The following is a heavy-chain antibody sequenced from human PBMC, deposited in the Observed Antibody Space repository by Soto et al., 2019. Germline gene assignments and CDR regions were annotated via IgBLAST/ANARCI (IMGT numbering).Heavy chain of an antibody. CDR3: ARDASAYDGGWYPRGFDP. CDR1: GFTFSTYG. CDR2: IWYDGSNK. Sequence: PGGSLRLSCAASGFTFSTYGMHWVRQAPGKGLEWVAIIWYDGSNKYYADSVKGRFTISRDDSKNTLYLQLNRLRVEDTAVYFGARDASAYDGGWYPRGFDPWGQGTLVTVSS. V-gene: IGHV3-33*01. J-gene: IGHJ5*02. D-gene: IGHD6-19*01.